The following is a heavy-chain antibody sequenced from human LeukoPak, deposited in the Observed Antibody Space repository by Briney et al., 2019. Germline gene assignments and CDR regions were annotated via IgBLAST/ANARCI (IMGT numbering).Heavy chain of an antibody. CDR2: INPSGGST. D-gene: IGHD2-15*01. Sequence: ASVKVSCKASGYTFTSYYMRWVRQAPGQGLERMGIINPSGGSTSYAQKFQGRVTMTRDTSTSTVYMELSSLRSEDTAVYYCARVRPIYCSGGSCYSDYWGQGTLVTVSS. CDR1: GYTFTSYY. J-gene: IGHJ4*02. V-gene: IGHV1-46*01. CDR3: ARVRPIYCSGGSCYSDY.